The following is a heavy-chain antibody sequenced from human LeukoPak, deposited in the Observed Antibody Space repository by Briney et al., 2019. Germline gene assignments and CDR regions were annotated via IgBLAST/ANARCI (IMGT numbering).Heavy chain of an antibody. J-gene: IGHJ4*02. Sequence: GGSLRLSCAASGFSFSDYAMSWVRQAPGKGLEWVSLIYSGGSTYYADSVKGGFTISRDNPKNTVYLQMNSLRAEDTAVYYCARDGMTTVTTDLDYWGQGTLVTVSS. D-gene: IGHD4-17*01. CDR1: GFSFSDYA. CDR3: ARDGMTTVTTDLDY. V-gene: IGHV3-66*01. CDR2: IYSGGST.